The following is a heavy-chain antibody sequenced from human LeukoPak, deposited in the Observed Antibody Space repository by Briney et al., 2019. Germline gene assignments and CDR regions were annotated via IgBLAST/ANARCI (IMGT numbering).Heavy chain of an antibody. CDR2: ISSSSSYI. V-gene: IGHV3-21*01. CDR3: AREIGDYYAGYDY. D-gene: IGHD3-10*01. J-gene: IGHJ4*02. Sequence: PGGSLRLSCAASGFTVSSNYMSWVRQAPGKGLEWVSSISSSSSYIYYADSVKGRFTISRDNAKNSLYLQMNSLRAEDTAVYYCAREIGDYYAGYDYWGQGTLVTVSS. CDR1: GFTVSSNY.